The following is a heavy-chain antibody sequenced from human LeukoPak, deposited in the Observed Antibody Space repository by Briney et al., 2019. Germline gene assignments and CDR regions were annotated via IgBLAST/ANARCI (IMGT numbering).Heavy chain of an antibody. CDR2: IYHSGST. D-gene: IGHD3-16*02. Sequence: PSETLSLTCAVSGGSISSSNWWSWVRQPPGKGLEWIGEIYHSGSTNYNPSLKSRVTISVDKSKNQFSLKLSSVTAADTAVYYCARDAWRLRLGELSLLWPFDYWGQGTLVTVSS. J-gene: IGHJ4*02. CDR3: ARDAWRLRLGELSLLWPFDY. CDR1: GGSISSSNW. V-gene: IGHV4-4*02.